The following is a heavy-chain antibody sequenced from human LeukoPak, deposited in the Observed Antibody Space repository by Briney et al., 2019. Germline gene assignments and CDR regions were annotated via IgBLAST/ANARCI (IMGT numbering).Heavy chain of an antibody. CDR2: IYTSGST. CDR3: ARVSGYGGKTGFDY. Sequence: SETLSLTCTVSSGSISSYYWSWIRQPAGKGLEWIGRIYTSGSTNYNPSLKSRVTMSVDTSKNQFSLKLSSVTAADTAVYYCARVSGYGGKTGFDYWGQGTLVTVSS. D-gene: IGHD1-14*01. CDR1: SGSISSYY. V-gene: IGHV4-4*07. J-gene: IGHJ4*02.